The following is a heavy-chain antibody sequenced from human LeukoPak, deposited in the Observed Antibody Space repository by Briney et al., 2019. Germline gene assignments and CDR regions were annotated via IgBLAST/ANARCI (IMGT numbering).Heavy chain of an antibody. V-gene: IGHV1-2*02. CDR3: ARDSVGAAYHY. CDR2: INPNSGGT. D-gene: IGHD1-26*01. CDR1: GYTFTGYY. Sequence: ASVKVSCKASGYTFTGYYMHWVRQAPGQGLEWMGWINPNSGGTYYAQKFQGRVTMTRDTSISTAYMELSRLRSDDTAVYYCARDSVGAAYHYWGQGTLVTVSS. J-gene: IGHJ4*02.